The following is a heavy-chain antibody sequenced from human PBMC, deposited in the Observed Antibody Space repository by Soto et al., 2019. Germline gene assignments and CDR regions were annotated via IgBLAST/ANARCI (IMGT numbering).Heavy chain of an antibody. D-gene: IGHD3-9*01. CDR3: ARGMAEEQIFYYFDY. V-gene: IGHV4-59*01. Sequence: SETLSLTCTVSGGYISPYYWGWIRQPPGKGLEWIGTIYYTATTNYNPSLKSRVTISVDASKSQFYLKLSSVTAADTAVYYCARGMAEEQIFYYFDYWGQGALVTVSS. CDR2: IYYTATT. CDR1: GGYISPYY. J-gene: IGHJ4*02.